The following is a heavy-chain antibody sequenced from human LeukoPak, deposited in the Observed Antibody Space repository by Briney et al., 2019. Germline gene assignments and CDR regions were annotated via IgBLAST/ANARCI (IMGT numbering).Heavy chain of an antibody. CDR1: AGSISSGGYY. J-gene: IGHJ4*02. CDR2: IYYSEST. Sequence: SETLSLTCTVSAGSISSGGYYWSWIRQHPGKGLEWIRYIYYSESTYYNPSLKSRVTISVDTSKNQFSLKLSSVTAADTAVYYCARSSEGYYDFWSGYYTAYYFDYWGQGTLVTVSS. D-gene: IGHD3-3*01. CDR3: ARSSEGYYDFWSGYYTAYYFDY. V-gene: IGHV4-31*03.